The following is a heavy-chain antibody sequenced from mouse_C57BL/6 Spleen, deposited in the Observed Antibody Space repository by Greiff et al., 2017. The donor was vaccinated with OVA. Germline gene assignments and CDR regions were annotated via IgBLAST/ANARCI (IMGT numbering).Heavy chain of an antibody. D-gene: IGHD2-4*01. CDR3: ARDYDYDYYAMDY. J-gene: IGHJ4*01. CDR1: GYTFTSYT. Sequence: VKLQESGAELARPGASVKMSCKASGYTFTSYTMHWVKQRPGQGLEWIGYINPSSGYTKYNQKFKDKATLTADKSSSTAYMQLSSLTSEDSAVYYCARDYDYDYYAMDYWGQGTSVTVSS. CDR2: INPSSGYT. V-gene: IGHV1-4*01.